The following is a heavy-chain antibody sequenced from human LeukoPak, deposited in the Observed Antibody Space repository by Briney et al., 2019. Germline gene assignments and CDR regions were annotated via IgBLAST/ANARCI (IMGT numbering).Heavy chain of an antibody. V-gene: IGHV4-59*01. CDR1: GGSISSYY. CDR2: IYYSGST. Sequence: SETLSLTCTVSGGSISSYYWSWIRQPPGKGLEWIGYIYYSGSTNYNPSLKSRVTISVDTSKNQFSLKLSFVTAADTAVYYCARDIGYGDYYNWFDPWGQGTLVTVSS. CDR3: ARDIGYGDYYNWFDP. J-gene: IGHJ5*02. D-gene: IGHD4-17*01.